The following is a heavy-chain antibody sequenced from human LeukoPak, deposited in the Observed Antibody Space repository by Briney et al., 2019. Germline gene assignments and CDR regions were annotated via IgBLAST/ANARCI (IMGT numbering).Heavy chain of an antibody. CDR2: ISSSSIYI. CDR1: GLTSSSTFGSYS. D-gene: IGHD5-18*01. J-gene: IGHJ5*02. Sequence: GGSLGLSCAASGLTSSSTFGSYSMNWVRQAPGKGLEWVSSISSSSIYIHYADSVKGRFTISRDNAKNSLYLQMNSLRAEDTAVYYCARGQSYGWFDPWGQGTLVTVSS. V-gene: IGHV3-21*01. CDR3: ARGQSYGWFDP.